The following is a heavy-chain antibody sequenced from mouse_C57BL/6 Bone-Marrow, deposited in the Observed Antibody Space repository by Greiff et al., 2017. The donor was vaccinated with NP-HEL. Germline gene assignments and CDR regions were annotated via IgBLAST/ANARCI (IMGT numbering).Heavy chain of an antibody. CDR1: GYTFTSYW. D-gene: IGHD1-1*01. CDR3: ARPGSSYWYFDV. J-gene: IGHJ1*03. CDR2: IHPNSGST. V-gene: IGHV1-64*01. Sequence: VQLQQSGAELVKPGASVKLSCKASGYTFTSYWMYWVQQRPGQGLEWIGMIHPNSGSTNYNEKFKSKATLTVDKSSSTAYLQLSSLTSEDSAVYYCARPGSSYWYFDVWGTGTTVTVSS.